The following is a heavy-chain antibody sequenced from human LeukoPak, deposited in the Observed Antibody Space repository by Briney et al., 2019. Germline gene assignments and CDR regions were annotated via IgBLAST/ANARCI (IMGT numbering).Heavy chain of an antibody. J-gene: IGHJ6*04. CDR3: AGLGISYNGGV. CDR1: GFTFSSYE. Sequence: GGSLRLSCAASGFTFSSYEMNWVRQAPGKGLEWVSYISSSGSTIYYADSVKGRFTISRDNAKNSLYLQMNSLRAEDTAVYYCAGLGISYNGGVWGKGTTVTISS. V-gene: IGHV3-48*03. D-gene: IGHD3-10*01. CDR2: ISSSGSTI.